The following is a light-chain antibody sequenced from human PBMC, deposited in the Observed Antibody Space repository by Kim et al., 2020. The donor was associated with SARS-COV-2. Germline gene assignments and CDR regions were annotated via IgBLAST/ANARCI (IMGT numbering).Light chain of an antibody. J-gene: IGKJ1*01. CDR2: AAS. CDR1: QGISNY. CDR3: QKYNSAPQT. Sequence: ASVGDRVTITCRASQGISNYLAWYQQKPGKVPKLLIYAASTLHSGVPSRFSGSGSGTDFTLTISSLQPEDVATYYCQKYNSAPQTFGQGTKVEIK. V-gene: IGKV1-27*01.